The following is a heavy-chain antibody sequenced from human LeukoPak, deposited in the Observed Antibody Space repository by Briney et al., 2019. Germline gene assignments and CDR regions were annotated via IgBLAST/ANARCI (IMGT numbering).Heavy chain of an antibody. V-gene: IGHV3-30*02. Sequence: GGSLRLSCAASGFTFSSYGMHWVRQAPGKGLEWVAFIRYDGSNKYYADSVKGRFTISGDNSKNTLCLQMNSLRAEDTAVYYCARERRMYDILTGYYRPHYYYYMDVWGKGTTVTISS. CDR1: GFTFSSYG. J-gene: IGHJ6*03. CDR3: ARERRMYDILTGYYRPHYYYYMDV. CDR2: IRYDGSNK. D-gene: IGHD3-9*01.